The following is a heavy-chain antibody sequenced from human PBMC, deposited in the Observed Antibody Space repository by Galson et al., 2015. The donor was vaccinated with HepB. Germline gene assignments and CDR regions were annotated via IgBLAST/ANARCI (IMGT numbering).Heavy chain of an antibody. V-gene: IGHV1-69*02. J-gene: IGHJ3*02. Sequence: SVKVSCKASGGTFSSYTISWVRQAPGQGLEWMGRIIPILGIANYAQKFRGRVTITADKSTSTAYMELSSLRSEDTAVYYCASRRYYYDSSADKGAFDIWGQGTMVTVSS. D-gene: IGHD3-22*01. CDR3: ASRRYYYDSSADKGAFDI. CDR2: IIPILGIA. CDR1: GGTFSSYT.